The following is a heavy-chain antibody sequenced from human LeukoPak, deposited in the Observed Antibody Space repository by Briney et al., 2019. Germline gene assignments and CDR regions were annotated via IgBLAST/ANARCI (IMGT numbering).Heavy chain of an antibody. CDR1: GFTFSSYS. CDR2: ISSSSSYI. V-gene: IGHV3-21*01. Sequence: GGSLRLSCAASGFTFSSYSMNWVRQAPGKGLEWVSSISSSSSYIYYADSVKGRFTISRDNAKNSLYLQMNSLRAEDTAVYYCAREDFWSGYERGYFDYWGQGTLVTVSS. J-gene: IGHJ4*02. D-gene: IGHD3-3*01. CDR3: AREDFWSGYERGYFDY.